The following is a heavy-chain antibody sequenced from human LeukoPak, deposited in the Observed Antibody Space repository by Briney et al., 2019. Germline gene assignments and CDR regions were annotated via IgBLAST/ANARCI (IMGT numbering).Heavy chain of an antibody. CDR1: GGSISSYY. CDR2: LYHSGST. CDR3: ARGEGGRFDY. V-gene: IGHV4-59*12. D-gene: IGHD1-26*01. J-gene: IGHJ4*02. Sequence: SETLSLTCTVSGGSISSYYWSWIRQPPGRGLEWIGNLYHSGSTYYNPSLKSRVTISVDKSKNHFSLKLSSVTAADTAVYYCARGEGGRFDYWGQGTLVTVSS.